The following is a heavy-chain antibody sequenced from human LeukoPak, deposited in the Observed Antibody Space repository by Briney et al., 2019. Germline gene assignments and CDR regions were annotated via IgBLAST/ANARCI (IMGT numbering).Heavy chain of an antibody. D-gene: IGHD3-10*01. Sequence: SETLSLTCTVSGGSISSSSYYWGWIRQPPGKGLEWIGRIYTSGSTNYNPSLKSRVTISVDTSKNQFSLKLSSVTAADTAVYYCARATLLLIRGGTLDYWGQGALVTVSS. CDR2: IYTSGST. J-gene: IGHJ4*02. CDR3: ARATLLLIRGGTLDY. CDR1: GGSISSSSYY. V-gene: IGHV4-39*01.